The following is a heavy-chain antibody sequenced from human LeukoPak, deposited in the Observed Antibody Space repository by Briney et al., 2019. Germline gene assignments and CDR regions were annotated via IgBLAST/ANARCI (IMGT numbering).Heavy chain of an antibody. J-gene: IGHJ3*02. Sequence: GGSLRLSCAASRFTFSIYIMNWVRQAPGKGLEWVSSISGTSAYIYYADSVRGRFTISRDNAKNSLYLQMNSLRAEDTAVYFCARKLTGSFDIWGQGTMVTVSS. CDR3: ARKLTGSFDI. CDR2: ISGTSAYI. D-gene: IGHD7-27*01. V-gene: IGHV3-21*01. CDR1: RFTFSIYI.